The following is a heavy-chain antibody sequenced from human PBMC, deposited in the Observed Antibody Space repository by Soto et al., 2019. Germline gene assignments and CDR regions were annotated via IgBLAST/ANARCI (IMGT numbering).Heavy chain of an antibody. CDR1: GYTFTSYP. J-gene: IGHJ5*02. CDR3: ARSRPWFDP. Sequence: QVRLVHSETEVKKPGASVNVSCKASGYTFTSYPISWVRQAPGQGLEWMGWISANNGNTEFAQKFQDRLTMIADTTTSTAYLELRNLRPDDTAVYYCARSRPWFDPWGQGTLVAVSS. V-gene: IGHV1-18*01. CDR2: ISANNGNT.